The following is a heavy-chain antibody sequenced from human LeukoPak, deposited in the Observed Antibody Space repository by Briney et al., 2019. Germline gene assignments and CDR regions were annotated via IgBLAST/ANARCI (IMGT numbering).Heavy chain of an antibody. CDR3: ARNYYESSVGAFDY. Sequence: SETLSLTCAVYGGSFSGYYWSWIRQPPGKGLEWIGEINPSGSTNYNPSLRSPVTISIDTSKNQFSRKLSSVTAADTAVYYCARNYYESSVGAFDYWGQGTLVTVAS. D-gene: IGHD3-22*01. V-gene: IGHV4-34*01. J-gene: IGHJ4*02. CDR1: GGSFSGYY. CDR2: INPSGST.